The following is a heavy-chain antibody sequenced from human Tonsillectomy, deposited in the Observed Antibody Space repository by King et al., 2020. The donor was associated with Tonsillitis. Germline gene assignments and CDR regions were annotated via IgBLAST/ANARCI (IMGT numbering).Heavy chain of an antibody. V-gene: IGHV1-18*01. CDR1: GYTFSSYD. Sequence: QLVQSGAEVKKPGASVKVSCKASGYTFSSYDISWVRQAPGQGLEWMGWISPYSGDSNYAQKFQGRVTVNTDTATSTAYMELRGLKSDDTAVYYCARVWGIVVRSMIDYWGQGTLVTVSS. J-gene: IGHJ4*02. CDR3: ARVWGIVVRSMIDY. CDR2: ISPYSGDS. D-gene: IGHD3-22*01.